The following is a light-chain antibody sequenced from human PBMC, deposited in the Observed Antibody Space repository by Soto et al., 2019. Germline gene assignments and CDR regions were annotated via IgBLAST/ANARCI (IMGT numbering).Light chain of an antibody. CDR1: QRLASSY. V-gene: IGKV3-20*01. CDR2: GVS. CDR3: QQYADSPIT. J-gene: IGKJ5*01. Sequence: EIVMTQSPASLSVSPREKANLSRQASQRLASSYLAWYQQKHGQAPRLVLYGVSSRATGIPDRFSGSGSGTDFTIAISRVQTEDFAVYFCQQYADSPITFGQGTRLEIK.